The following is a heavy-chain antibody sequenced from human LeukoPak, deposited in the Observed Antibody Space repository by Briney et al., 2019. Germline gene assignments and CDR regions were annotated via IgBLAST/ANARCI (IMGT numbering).Heavy chain of an antibody. CDR1: GFTFSRHW. Sequence: GGSLRLSCAASGFTFSRHWMYWVRQAPGKGLEWVANIKQDGSAKPYVDSVKGRFTISRDNAKNSLFLQMNSLRAEDTAVYYCARERGRGRDSPWFDYWGQGTLVTVSS. V-gene: IGHV3-7*03. J-gene: IGHJ4*02. CDR2: IKQDGSAK. CDR3: ARERGRGRDSPWFDY. D-gene: IGHD1-26*01.